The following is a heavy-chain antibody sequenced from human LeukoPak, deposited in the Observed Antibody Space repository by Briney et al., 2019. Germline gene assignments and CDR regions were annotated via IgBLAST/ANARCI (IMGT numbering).Heavy chain of an antibody. J-gene: IGHJ4*02. CDR3: AKECYDRSGYCFDY. CDR2: INSGGSSA. D-gene: IGHD3-22*01. CDR1: GFTFSSHA. Sequence: GGSLRLSCAGSGFTFSSHAMSWVRQAPGKGLEWVSGINSGGSSAYYADPVRGRFTIPRDNSKSALFLQMNSLRAEDTAIYYCAKECYDRSGYCFDYWGQGALAAVSS. V-gene: IGHV3-23*01.